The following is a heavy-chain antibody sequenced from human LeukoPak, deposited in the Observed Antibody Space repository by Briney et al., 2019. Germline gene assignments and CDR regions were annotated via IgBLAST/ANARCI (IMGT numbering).Heavy chain of an antibody. J-gene: IGHJ4*02. CDR2: IWYDGSDK. D-gene: IGHD2-15*01. CDR3: ARDRSVDYFDY. CDR1: GVTFRDYG. V-gene: IGHV3-33*01. Sequence: GRSLRLSCTASGVTFRDYGMHWGRQAPGKGLEWVAVIWYDGSDKYYADSVKGRFTTSRDNSKNTLYLQMNSLRAEDTAVYYCARDRSVDYFDYWGQGTLVTVAS.